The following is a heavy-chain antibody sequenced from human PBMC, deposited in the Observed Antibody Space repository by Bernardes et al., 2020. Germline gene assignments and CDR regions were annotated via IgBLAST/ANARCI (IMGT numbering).Heavy chain of an antibody. D-gene: IGHD7-27*01. CDR3: AREEADWGWVHYYYYYGMDV. J-gene: IGHJ6*02. Sequence: GGSLRLSCAASGFTFSSYAMHWVRQAPGKGLEWVAVISYDGSNKYYADSVKGRFTISRDNSKNTLYLQMNSLRAEDTAVYYCAREEADWGWVHYYYYYGMDVWGQGTTVTVSS. V-gene: IGHV3-30-3*01. CDR2: ISYDGSNK. CDR1: GFTFSSYA.